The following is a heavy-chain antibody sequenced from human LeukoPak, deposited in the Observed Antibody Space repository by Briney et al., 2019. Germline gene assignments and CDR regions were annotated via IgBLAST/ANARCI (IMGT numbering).Heavy chain of an antibody. J-gene: IGHJ3*02. V-gene: IGHV5-51*01. CDR1: GYSFTSYW. Sequence: GESLKISCKSSGYSFTSYWIGWVRQMPGKGLEWMGIIYPGDSDTRYSPSFQGQVTISADKSISTAYLQWSSLKASDTAMYYCARHRGSGSYLAMKAFDIWGQGTMVTVSS. D-gene: IGHD3-10*01. CDR2: IYPGDSDT. CDR3: ARHRGSGSYLAMKAFDI.